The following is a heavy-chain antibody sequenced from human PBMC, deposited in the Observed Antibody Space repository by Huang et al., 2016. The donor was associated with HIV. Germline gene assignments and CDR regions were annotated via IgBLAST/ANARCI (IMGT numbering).Heavy chain of an antibody. J-gene: IGHJ6*03. V-gene: IGHV4-39*01. D-gene: IGHD3-10*01. CDR1: GGSIRSSDYH. CDR3: ARHREGPVAYYSGWGSHLNYMDV. CDR2: IYFKGST. Sequence: QLLLQESGPGLVKPSEALALTCAVSGGSIRSSDYHWGWIRQPPGKGLEWMGSIYFKGSTHYKPSHKSRVTIAVDTSKNLFFLNLTSMTAADTAVYYCARHREGPVAYYSGWGSHLNYMDVWGRGRTVVVSS.